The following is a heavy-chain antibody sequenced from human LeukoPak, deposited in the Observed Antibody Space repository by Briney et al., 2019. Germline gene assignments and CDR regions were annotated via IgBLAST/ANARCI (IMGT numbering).Heavy chain of an antibody. J-gene: IGHJ4*02. D-gene: IGHD3-9*01. CDR3: AKDHEDILTGYYTPDY. V-gene: IGHV3-30*18. CDR1: GFTFSSYG. CDR2: ISYDGSNK. Sequence: GGSLRLSCAASGFTFSSYGMHWVRQAPGKGLEWVAVISYDGSNKYYADSVKGRFTISRDNSKNTLYLQMNSLRAEDTAVYYCAKDHEDILTGYYTPDYWGQGTLVTVSS.